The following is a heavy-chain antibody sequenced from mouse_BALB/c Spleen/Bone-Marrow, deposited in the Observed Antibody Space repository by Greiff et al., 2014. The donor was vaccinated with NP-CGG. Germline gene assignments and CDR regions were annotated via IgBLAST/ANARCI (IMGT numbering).Heavy chain of an antibody. CDR3: ARGGWDWYFDV. V-gene: IGHV1-31*01. Sequence: VQLQQSGPELVKPGASVKISCKASGYSFTGHYMHWVKRSHVKSLEWIGRINPYNGATSYNQNFKDKASLTVDKSSSTAYMELHSLTSEDSAVYYCARGGWDWYFDVWGAGTTVTVSS. CDR2: INPYNGAT. CDR1: GYSFTGHY. J-gene: IGHJ1*01.